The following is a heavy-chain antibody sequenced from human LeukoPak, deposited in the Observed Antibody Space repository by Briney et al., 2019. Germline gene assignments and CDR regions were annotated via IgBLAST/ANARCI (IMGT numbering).Heavy chain of an antibody. CDR3: ARPQVWTSRDYAFDI. CDR1: GYSFTSCW. Sequence: GESLKISCKGSGYSFTSCWIGWVRQMPGKGLEWMGIIYPGDSDTRYSPSFQGQVTISADKSISTAYLQWSSLKASDTAMYYCARPQVWTSRDYAFDIWGQGTMVTVSS. J-gene: IGHJ3*02. CDR2: IYPGDSDT. D-gene: IGHD2-21*01. V-gene: IGHV5-51*01.